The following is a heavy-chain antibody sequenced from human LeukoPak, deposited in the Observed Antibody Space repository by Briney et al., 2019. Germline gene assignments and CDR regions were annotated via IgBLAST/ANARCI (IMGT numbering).Heavy chain of an antibody. CDR3: AKDNIPRSYYGTGRSNYMGF. V-gene: IGHV3-33*06. D-gene: IGHD3-10*01. Sequence: GGSLRLSSAASGFTFSSYGMRWVRQAPGKGLEWVAVIWYDGSNKCYADSVNGRFTISRDNSTNTLYLHMHSLRAEDTAVYYCAKDNIPRSYYGTGRSNYMGFWGQGTPVTVSS. CDR2: IWYDGSNK. CDR1: GFTFSSYG. J-gene: IGHJ6*03.